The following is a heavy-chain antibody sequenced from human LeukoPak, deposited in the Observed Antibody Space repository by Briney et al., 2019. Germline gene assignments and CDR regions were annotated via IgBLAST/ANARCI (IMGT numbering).Heavy chain of an antibody. Sequence: SETLSLTCTVSGASISFYYWSWIRQPPGKGLEWIGYIYYSGSTNYNPSLKSRVTMSIDTSKNHFSLNLNSATAADTAIYYCALDSSGWSYDSFDIWGQGTMVTVSS. V-gene: IGHV4-59*01. CDR3: ALDSSGWSYDSFDI. J-gene: IGHJ3*02. D-gene: IGHD6-13*01. CDR2: IYYSGST. CDR1: GASISFYY.